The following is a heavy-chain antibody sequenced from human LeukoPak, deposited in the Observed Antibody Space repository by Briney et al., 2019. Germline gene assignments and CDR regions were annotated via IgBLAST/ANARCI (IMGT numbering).Heavy chain of an antibody. CDR3: ARQGRGDWLFGAFDI. CDR2: IHYSGST. CDR1: GDSISSGGYS. Sequence: SETLSLTCAVSGDSISSGGYSWSWIRQPPGKGLEWIGYIHYSGSTYYNPSLKSRLTISVDTSKNQFSLKLSSVTAADTAVYYCARQGRGDWLFGAFDIWGQGTMVTVSS. J-gene: IGHJ3*02. V-gene: IGHV4-30-4*07. D-gene: IGHD3-9*01.